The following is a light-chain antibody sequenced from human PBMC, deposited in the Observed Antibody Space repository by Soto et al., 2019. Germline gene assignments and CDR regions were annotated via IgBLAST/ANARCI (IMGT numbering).Light chain of an antibody. J-gene: IGKJ3*01. V-gene: IGKV1-39*01. CDR1: QTIYPA. Sequence: DIQMTQSPSSLSASVGDRVTITCRASQTIYPALNWYHQKPGKAPRLLISSATALQRGVPSRFSGSGYGAEFTLIISSLLPEDFGTYYCQQSFTSIFTFGPGTKVDV. CDR3: QQSFTSIFT. CDR2: SAT.